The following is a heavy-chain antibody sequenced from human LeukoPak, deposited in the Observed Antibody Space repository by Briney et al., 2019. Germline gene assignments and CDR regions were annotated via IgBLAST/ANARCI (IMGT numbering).Heavy chain of an antibody. CDR2: ISSSSSYI. CDR3: ARVRDGYNYRDAFDI. D-gene: IGHD5-24*01. V-gene: IGHV3-21*01. J-gene: IGHJ3*02. CDR1: GFTFSSYS. Sequence: PGGSLRLSCAASGFTFSSYSMNWVRQAPGKGLVWFSSISSSSSYIYYADSVKGRFTISRDNAKNSLYLQMNSLRAEDTAVYYCARVRDGYNYRDAFDIWGQGTMVTVSS.